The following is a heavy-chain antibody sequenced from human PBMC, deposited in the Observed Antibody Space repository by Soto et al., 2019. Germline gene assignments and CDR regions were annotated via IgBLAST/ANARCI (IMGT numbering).Heavy chain of an antibody. V-gene: IGHV1-2*02. Sequence: ASVKVSCKGSGYTFSGYHMHWVRQAPGQGLEWMGWINVYNGETNIAQKFQGRVAMTRDTSITTAYVELSRLRFDDTAVYFCARXGATRRPSRPAIGWLESWGQGTLVTVSS. CDR3: ARXGATRRPSRPAIGWLES. CDR2: INVYNGET. J-gene: IGHJ5*01. CDR1: GYTFSGYH. D-gene: IGHD2-2*02.